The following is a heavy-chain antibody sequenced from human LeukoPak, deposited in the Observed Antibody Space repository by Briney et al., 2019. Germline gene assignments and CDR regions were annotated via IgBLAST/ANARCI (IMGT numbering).Heavy chain of an antibody. CDR2: INHSGST. V-gene: IGHV4-34*01. CDR1: GGSFSGYY. J-gene: IGHJ4*02. CDR3: ARDALYDYVWGSYDY. D-gene: IGHD3-16*01. Sequence: PSETLSLTCAVYGGSFSGYYWSWIRQPPGKGLEWIGEINHSGSTNYNPSLKSRVTISVDTSKNQFSLKLSSVTAADTAVYYCARDALYDYVWGSYDYWGQGTLVTVSS.